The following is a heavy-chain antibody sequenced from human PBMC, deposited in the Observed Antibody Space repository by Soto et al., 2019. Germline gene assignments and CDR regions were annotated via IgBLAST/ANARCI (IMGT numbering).Heavy chain of an antibody. CDR3: AQRIAARPGYYYYGMDV. CDR1: GGTFSSYA. Sequence: SVNVSCKASGGTFSSYAISWVRQAPGQGLEWMGGIIPIFGTANYAQKFQGRVTITADESTSTAYMELSSLRSEDTAVYYCAQRIAARPGYYYYGMDVWGQGTTVTVSS. D-gene: IGHD6-6*01. V-gene: IGHV1-69*13. CDR2: IIPIFGTA. J-gene: IGHJ6*02.